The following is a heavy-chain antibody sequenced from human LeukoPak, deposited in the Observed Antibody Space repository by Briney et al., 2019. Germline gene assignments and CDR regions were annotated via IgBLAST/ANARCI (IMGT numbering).Heavy chain of an antibody. CDR1: GFTFSSYA. CDR3: AKNEERGYSFGSAFDI. V-gene: IGHV3-23*01. J-gene: IGHJ3*02. D-gene: IGHD5-18*01. Sequence: GGSLRLSCAASGFTFSSYAMSWVRQAPGKGLEWVSAISGSGGSTYYADSVKGRFTISRDNSKNTLYLQMNSLRAEDTAVYYCAKNEERGYSFGSAFDIWGQGTMVTVSS. CDR2: ISGSGGST.